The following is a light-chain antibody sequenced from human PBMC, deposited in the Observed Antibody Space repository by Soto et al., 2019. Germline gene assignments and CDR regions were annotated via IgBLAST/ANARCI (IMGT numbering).Light chain of an antibody. CDR2: GAS. V-gene: IGKV3-20*01. CDR1: QNVTSNL. Sequence: TGLTQSPGTLSLSTGERATLSCRASQNVTSNLLVWYQQHPGQAPRPLIYGASSRATGIPDRFSGSGSGTDFTLTISRLEPEDFAVYYCQQSGSSPQPFGQGTKVDIK. CDR3: QQSGSSPQP. J-gene: IGKJ1*01.